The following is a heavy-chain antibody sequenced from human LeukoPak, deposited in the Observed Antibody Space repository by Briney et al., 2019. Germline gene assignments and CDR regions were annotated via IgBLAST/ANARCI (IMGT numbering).Heavy chain of an antibody. J-gene: IGHJ3*02. D-gene: IGHD6-6*01. CDR3: ARGSIAARNDAFDI. CDR2: IYYSGST. V-gene: IGHV4-61*05. Sequence: PSETLSLTCTVSGGSISSSSYYWGWIRKPPGKGLEWIGYIYYSGSTNYNPSLKSRVTISVDTSKNQFSLKLSFVTAADTAVYYCARGSIAARNDAFDIWGQGTMVTVSS. CDR1: GGSISSSSYY.